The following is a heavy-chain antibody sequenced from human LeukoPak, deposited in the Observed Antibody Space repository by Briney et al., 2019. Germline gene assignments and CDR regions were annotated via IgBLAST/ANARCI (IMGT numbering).Heavy chain of an antibody. J-gene: IGHJ5*02. CDR1: GYSFPGYY. V-gene: IGHV1-46*01. Sequence: GASVKVSCKASGYSFPGYYMHWVRQAPGQGLEWMGMINPNGGQTSYAQKFQGRVTITADESTSTAYMELSSLRSEDTAVYYCARDDTESPLGAAWGQGTLVTVSS. CDR2: INPNGGQT. CDR3: ARDDTESPLGAA. D-gene: IGHD4/OR15-4a*01.